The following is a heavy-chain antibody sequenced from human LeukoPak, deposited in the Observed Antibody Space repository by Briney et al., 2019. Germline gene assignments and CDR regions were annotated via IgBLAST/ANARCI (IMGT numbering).Heavy chain of an antibody. CDR1: GGTFSSYA. D-gene: IGHD3-3*01. CDR2: IIPIFGTA. Sequence: SVTVSCKASGGTFSSYAISWVRQAPGQGLEWMGGIIPIFGTANYAQKFQGRVTITTDESTSTAYMELSSLRSEDTAVYYCARGNTIFGVATEFDYWGQGTLVTVSS. V-gene: IGHV1-69*05. CDR3: ARGNTIFGVATEFDY. J-gene: IGHJ4*02.